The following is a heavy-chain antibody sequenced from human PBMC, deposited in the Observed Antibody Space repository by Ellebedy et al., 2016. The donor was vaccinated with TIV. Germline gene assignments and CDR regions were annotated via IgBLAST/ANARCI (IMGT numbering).Heavy chain of an antibody. CDR2: IRQDGSDM. V-gene: IGHV3-7*01. CDR1: GFSFRSYW. D-gene: IGHD3-16*01. Sequence: GESLKISCATSGFSFRSYWMTWVRQAPGKGLEWVANIRQDGSDMYYVDSVKGRFTISRDNAKRTLDLQMNSLRAEDTAIYYCATDGSYGDYLSPTHAFEIWGQGTLVTVSP. CDR3: ATDGSYGDYLSPTHAFEI. J-gene: IGHJ3*02.